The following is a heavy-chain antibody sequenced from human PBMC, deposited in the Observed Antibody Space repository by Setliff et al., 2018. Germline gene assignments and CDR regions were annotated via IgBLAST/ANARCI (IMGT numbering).Heavy chain of an antibody. V-gene: IGHV4-4*08. CDR1: DGSSSSHY. CDR3: ARTGTYRYFDY. J-gene: IGHJ4*02. CDR2: IHFSGTT. D-gene: IGHD1-1*01. Sequence: SETLSLTCTVSDGSSSSHYWSWIRQPPGKGLEWIGYIHFSGTTNYNPSLASRLTISVDTAKNQFSLKLTSVTAADTAVYYCARTGTYRYFDYWGQGTRVTVSS.